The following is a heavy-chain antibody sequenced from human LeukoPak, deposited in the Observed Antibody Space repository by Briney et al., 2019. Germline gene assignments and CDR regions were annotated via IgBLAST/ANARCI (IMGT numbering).Heavy chain of an antibody. CDR1: GYSFTSYW. Sequence: GESLKISCKASGYSFTSYWIGWVRQMPGKGLEWMGIIYPGDSDTRYSPSFQGQVTISADKSISTAYLQWSSLKASDTAMYYCARPTYYYDSSGYYFDYWGQGTLVTVSS. V-gene: IGHV5-51*01. CDR2: IYPGDSDT. D-gene: IGHD3-22*01. CDR3: ARPTYYYDSSGYYFDY. J-gene: IGHJ4*02.